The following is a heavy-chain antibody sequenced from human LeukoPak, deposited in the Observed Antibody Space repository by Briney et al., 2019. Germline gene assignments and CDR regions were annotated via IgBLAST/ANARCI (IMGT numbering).Heavy chain of an antibody. Sequence: QSGGSLRLSCAASGFTFSSYEMNWVRQAPGKGLECVSYISSSGSTMYYADSVKGRFTISRDNAKNSLYLQMNSLRAEDTAVYYCARDFHCSSTACYAPDAFDIWGQGTLVTVSS. V-gene: IGHV3-48*03. J-gene: IGHJ3*02. D-gene: IGHD2-2*01. CDR1: GFTFSSYE. CDR3: ARDFHCSSTACYAPDAFDI. CDR2: ISSSGSTM.